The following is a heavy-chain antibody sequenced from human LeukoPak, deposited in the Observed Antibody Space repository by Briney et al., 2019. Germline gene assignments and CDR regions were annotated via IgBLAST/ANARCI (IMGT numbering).Heavy chain of an antibody. CDR3: ARGGRTRPFDY. CDR1: GDTFTRYG. Sequence: ASVKVSCKASGDTFTRYGITWVRQAPGQGLEWMGWISAHNGNTNYAQKLQGRVTMTTDTSTSTAYMELSSLRSEDTAVYYCARGGRTRPFDYWGQGTLVTVSS. V-gene: IGHV1-18*01. J-gene: IGHJ4*02. D-gene: IGHD1-14*01. CDR2: ISAHNGNT.